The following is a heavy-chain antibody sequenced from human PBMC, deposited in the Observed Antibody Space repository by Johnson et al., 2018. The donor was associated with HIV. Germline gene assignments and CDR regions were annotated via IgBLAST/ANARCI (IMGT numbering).Heavy chain of an antibody. D-gene: IGHD6-13*01. Sequence: VQLVESGGGLVQPGGSLRLSCAASGFTLTTHWMHWVRQAPGKGLVWVSRINRDGSTTDYADSVTGRFTISSDNAKNTVYLQMNSLRAEDTAVYFCARGDNAAAGDAFDIWGQGTMVTVSS. CDR1: GFTLTTHW. J-gene: IGHJ3*02. V-gene: IGHV3-74*01. CDR2: INRDGSTT. CDR3: ARGDNAAAGDAFDI.